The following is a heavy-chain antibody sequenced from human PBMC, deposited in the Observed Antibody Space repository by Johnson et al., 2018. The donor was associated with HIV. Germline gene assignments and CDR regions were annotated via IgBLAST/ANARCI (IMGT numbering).Heavy chain of an antibody. CDR3: AKDRVVIAAHDAFDI. J-gene: IGHJ3*02. Sequence: QVQLVESGGGVVQPGRSLRLSCAASGFTFSSYAMHWVRQAPGKGLEWVAVISYDGSNKYYADSVKDRFTISRDNSKNTLYLQMNSLRAEDTAVYYCAKDRVVIAAHDAFDIWGQGTMVTVSS. D-gene: IGHD2-21*01. CDR1: GFTFSSYA. V-gene: IGHV3-30-3*01. CDR2: ISYDGSNK.